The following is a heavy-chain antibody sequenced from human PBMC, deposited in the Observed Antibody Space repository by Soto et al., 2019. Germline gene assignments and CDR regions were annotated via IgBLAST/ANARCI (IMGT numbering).Heavy chain of an antibody. CDR3: ARRYGWAFDI. J-gene: IGHJ3*02. CDR2: IYYSGST. CDR1: GGSISSYY. Sequence: SETLSLTCTVSGGSISSYYWSWIRQPPGKGLEWIGYIYYSGSTNYNPSVKSRVTISVDTSKNQFSLKLSSVSAADTAVYYCARRYGWAFDIWGQGTRVTVS. D-gene: IGHD3-16*01. V-gene: IGHV4-59*08.